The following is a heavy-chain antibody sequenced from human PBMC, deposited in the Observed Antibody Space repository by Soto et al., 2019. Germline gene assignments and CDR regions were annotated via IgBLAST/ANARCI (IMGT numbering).Heavy chain of an antibody. CDR3: PRDNGVATKFFDY. D-gene: IGHD5-12*01. Sequence: QVQLVQSGAEVKKPGSSVKVSCKASGGTFSSYTISWVRQAPGQGLEWMGRIIPVLGIANYAQKFQGRVTITADKSTSTAYMELSSLRSEDTAVYYCPRDNGVATKFFDYWGQGTLVTVSS. CDR1: GGTFSSYT. V-gene: IGHV1-69*08. J-gene: IGHJ4*02. CDR2: IIPVLGIA.